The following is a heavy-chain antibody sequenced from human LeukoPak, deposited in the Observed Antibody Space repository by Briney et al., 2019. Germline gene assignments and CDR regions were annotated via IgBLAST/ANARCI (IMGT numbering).Heavy chain of an antibody. J-gene: IGHJ4*02. CDR2: INPNSGGT. Sequence: GASVTVSCKASGYTFTGYYMHWVRQAPGQGLEWMGWINPNSGGTNYAQKFQGRVTMTRDTSISTAYMELSRLRSDDTAVYYCAREARSGWSYYFDYWGQGTLVTVSS. V-gene: IGHV1-2*02. CDR1: GYTFTGYY. D-gene: IGHD6-19*01. CDR3: AREARSGWSYYFDY.